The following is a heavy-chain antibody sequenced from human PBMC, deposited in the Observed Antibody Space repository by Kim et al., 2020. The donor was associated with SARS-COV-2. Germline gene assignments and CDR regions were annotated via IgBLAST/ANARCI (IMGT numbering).Heavy chain of an antibody. Sequence: TDYAAPLKVSFTISRDDSKNTLYLQMNSLKTEDTAVYYCTSDIVLVSPLGYWGQGTLVTVSS. CDR2: T. V-gene: IGHV3-15*01. J-gene: IGHJ4*02. CDR3: TSDIVLVSPLGY. D-gene: IGHD2-2*01.